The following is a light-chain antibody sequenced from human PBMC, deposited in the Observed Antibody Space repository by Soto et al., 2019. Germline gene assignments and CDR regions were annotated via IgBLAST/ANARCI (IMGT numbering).Light chain of an antibody. V-gene: IGKV3D-15*01. J-gene: IGKJ1*01. Sequence: ETVMTEARATLSVSPGERATLSCRASQSVSSNLAWYQQKPGQPPRLLIYDISTRATGIPTRFSGSGSGTEFTLTISSLQSEDFAAYYCQQYNSYSTFGQGTKVDIK. CDR3: QQYNSYST. CDR2: DIS. CDR1: QSVSSN.